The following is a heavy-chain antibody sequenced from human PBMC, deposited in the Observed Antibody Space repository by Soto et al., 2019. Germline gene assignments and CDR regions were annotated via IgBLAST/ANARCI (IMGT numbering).Heavy chain of an antibody. V-gene: IGHV3-30*18. J-gene: IGHJ4*02. CDR3: AKDLRCSGGSCYPY. CDR2: ISYDGSNK. D-gene: IGHD2-15*01. CDR1: GFTFSSYG. Sequence: GGSLRLSCAASGFTFSSYGMHWVRQAPGKGLEWVAVISYDGSNKYYADSVKGRFTISRDNSKNTLYLQMNSLRAEDTAVYYCAKDLRCSGGSCYPYWGQGTLVTVSS.